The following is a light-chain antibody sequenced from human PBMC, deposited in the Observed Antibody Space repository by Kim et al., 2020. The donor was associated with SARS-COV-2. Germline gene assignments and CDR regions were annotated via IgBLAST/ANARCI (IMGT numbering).Light chain of an antibody. CDR2: GTN. Sequence: QSVLTQPPSASGTPGQRVSISCSGSRSNSGSNFVTWYQQLPGAAPKLLITGTNSRPSGVPDRFSGSKSGTSASLAISGLQSEDEAHYYCATWDDSLNGWVFGGGTQLTVL. J-gene: IGLJ3*02. CDR3: ATWDDSLNGWV. CDR1: RSNSGSNF. V-gene: IGLV1-44*01.